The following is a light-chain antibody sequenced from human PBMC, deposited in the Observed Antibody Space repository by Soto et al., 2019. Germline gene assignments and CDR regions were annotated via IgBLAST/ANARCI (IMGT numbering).Light chain of an antibody. CDR2: WAS. J-gene: IGKJ2*01. V-gene: IGKV4-1*01. Sequence: DIVMTQSPDSLAVSLGERATINCKSSQSILYSSNNKNYLAWYQQKPRQPPKLLIYWASTRQSGVPDRFSGSGSETEFTLTISSLQAEDVAVYYCQQYYSSGYTFGQGTKVEIK. CDR3: QQYYSSGYT. CDR1: QSILYSSNNKNY.